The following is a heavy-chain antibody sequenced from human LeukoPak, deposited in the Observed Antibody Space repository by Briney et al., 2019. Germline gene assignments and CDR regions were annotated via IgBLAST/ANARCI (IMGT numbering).Heavy chain of an antibody. Sequence: GESLKISCKASGYSFSSDWIAWVRQMPGKGLEWMGIIFPIDSETTYSPSFQGQVTISADKSISTAYLQWSSLRASDTAMYYCTRGCSGGSCSRDAMDVWGQGTMVTVSS. J-gene: IGHJ6*02. CDR1: GYSFSSDW. CDR2: IFPIDSET. V-gene: IGHV5-51*01. CDR3: TRGCSGGSCSRDAMDV. D-gene: IGHD2-15*01.